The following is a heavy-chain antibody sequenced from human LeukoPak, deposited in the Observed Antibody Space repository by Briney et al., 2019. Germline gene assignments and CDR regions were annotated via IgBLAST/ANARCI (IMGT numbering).Heavy chain of an antibody. J-gene: IGHJ6*02. CDR2: INHSGST. Sequence: SETLSLTCAVYGGSFSGYYWSWIRQPPGKGLEWIGEINHSGSTNYNPSLKSRVTISVDTSKNQFSLKLSSVTAADTAVYYCARGQYYDFWSGYYKNYYYGMGVWGQGTTVTVSS. CDR3: ARGQYYDFWSGYYKNYYYGMGV. D-gene: IGHD3-3*01. CDR1: GGSFSGYY. V-gene: IGHV4-34*01.